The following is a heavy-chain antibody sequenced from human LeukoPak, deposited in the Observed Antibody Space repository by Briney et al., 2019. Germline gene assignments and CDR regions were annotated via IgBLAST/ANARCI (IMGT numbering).Heavy chain of an antibody. CDR3: ARDRSIAAAGTVFGY. V-gene: IGHV3-21*01. Sequence: GGSLRLSCAASGFTFSSYSMNWVRQAPGKGLEWVSSISSSSSYIYYADSVKGRFTISRDNAKNSLYLQMSSLRAEDTAVYYCARDRSIAAAGTVFGYWGQGTLVTVSS. D-gene: IGHD6-13*01. CDR1: GFTFSSYS. J-gene: IGHJ4*02. CDR2: ISSSSSYI.